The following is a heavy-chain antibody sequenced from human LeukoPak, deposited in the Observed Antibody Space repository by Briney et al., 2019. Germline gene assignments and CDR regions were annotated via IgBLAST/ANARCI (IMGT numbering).Heavy chain of an antibody. D-gene: IGHD6-13*01. CDR2: IGPSGTAI. V-gene: IGHV3-48*01. J-gene: IGHJ4*02. CDR1: GFTFSSYA. Sequence: GGSLRLSCAASGFTFSSYAMNWVRQAPGRGLEWVSYIGPSGTAIYYADSVKGRFTISRGNARNSLFLQMNSLRAEDTAFYYCATDQYSSNWYYFDYWGQGTLVTVSS. CDR3: ATDQYSSNWYYFDY.